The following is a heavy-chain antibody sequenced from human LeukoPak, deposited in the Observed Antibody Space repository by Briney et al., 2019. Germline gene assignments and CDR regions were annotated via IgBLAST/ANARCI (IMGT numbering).Heavy chain of an antibody. D-gene: IGHD3-10*01. Sequence: ASVKVSCKASGYTFTSYDINWVRQATGQGLEWMGWMYPNSGNTGYAQKFQGRVTMTRNTSISTDYKELSSLRSEHTAVYYRARSPPRRWFGELSDAFDIWGQGTMVTVSS. CDR2: MYPNSGNT. J-gene: IGHJ3*02. V-gene: IGHV1-8*01. CDR3: ARSPPRRWFGELSDAFDI. CDR1: GYTFTSYD.